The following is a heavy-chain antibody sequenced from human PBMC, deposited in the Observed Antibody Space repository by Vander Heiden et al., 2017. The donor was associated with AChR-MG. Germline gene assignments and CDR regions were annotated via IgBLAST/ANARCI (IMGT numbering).Heavy chain of an antibody. V-gene: IGHV3-30*18. J-gene: IGHJ4*02. Sequence: QVQLVESGGGVVRPGRHLRPSCAAFGFTFSAHAMHWVRQAPGKGLEWVASISNDGENKNYAESVKGRFYISRDNSKRSLSLLVNSLRSQDTAMYFCAKILTDTSGWENVDFWGQGTLVTVSS. D-gene: IGHD6-19*01. CDR3: AKILTDTSGWENVDF. CDR1: GFTFSAHA. CDR2: ISNDGENK.